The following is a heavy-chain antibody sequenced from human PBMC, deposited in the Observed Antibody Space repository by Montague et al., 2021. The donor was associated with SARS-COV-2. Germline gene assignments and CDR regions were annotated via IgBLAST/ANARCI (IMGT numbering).Heavy chain of an antibody. CDR1: GFPFDDYA. V-gene: IGHV3-9*01. CDR3: AKVRSGSYWGCFDY. CDR2: ITWNSGSR. D-gene: IGHD3-10*01. J-gene: IGHJ4*02. Sequence: RLSCAASGFPFDDYALHWVRQAPGKGLEWVSGITWNSGSRGYADSVKGRFTISRDNAKNSLYLQMNSLRAEDTAFYYCAKVRSGSYWGCFDYWGQGTLVTVSS.